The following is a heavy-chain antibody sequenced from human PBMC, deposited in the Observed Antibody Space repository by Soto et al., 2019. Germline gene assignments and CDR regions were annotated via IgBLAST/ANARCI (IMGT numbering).Heavy chain of an antibody. CDR1: GGSFSGYY. J-gene: IGHJ6*03. Sequence: QVQLQQWGAGLLKPSETLSLTCAVYGGSFSGYYWSWIRQPPGKGLEWTGEINHRGSTNYNPSLKSRATISVDTSKNQFSLKLSCVTAADSGVYYCARGGGYCSGGSCSTNYYYYYMAVWGKETTVTVSS. V-gene: IGHV4-34*01. D-gene: IGHD2-15*01. CDR3: ARGGGYCSGGSCSTNYYYYYMAV. CDR2: INHRGST.